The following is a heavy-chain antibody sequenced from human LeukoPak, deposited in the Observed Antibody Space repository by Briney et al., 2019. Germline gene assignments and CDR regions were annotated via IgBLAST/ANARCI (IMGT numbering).Heavy chain of an antibody. J-gene: IGHJ4*02. D-gene: IGHD3-16*01. CDR2: ISYDGSNK. V-gene: IGHV3-30-3*01. CDR3: ARGGPGTPLDY. Sequence: GGSLRLSCAASGFTFNNYAMSWVRQAPGKGLEWVAVISYDGSNKYYADSVKGRFTISRDNSKNTLYLQMNSLRAEDTAVYYCARGGPGTPLDYWGQGTLVTVSS. CDR1: GFTFNNYA.